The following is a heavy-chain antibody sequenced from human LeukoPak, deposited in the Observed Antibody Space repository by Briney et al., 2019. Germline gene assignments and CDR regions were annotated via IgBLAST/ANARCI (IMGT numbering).Heavy chain of an antibody. Sequence: GGSLRLSCAASGFTFSNYWMSWVRQAPGKGLEWLAILYRDGGTTYYADSVKGRFTISRDSSKNTLYLQMNSLRAEDTAVYYCAKIIAVAGTGEDNVFDIWGQGTMVTVSS. CDR3: AKIIAVAGTGEDNVFDI. D-gene: IGHD6-13*01. J-gene: IGHJ3*02. V-gene: IGHV3-23*03. CDR2: LYRDGGTT. CDR1: GFTFSNYW.